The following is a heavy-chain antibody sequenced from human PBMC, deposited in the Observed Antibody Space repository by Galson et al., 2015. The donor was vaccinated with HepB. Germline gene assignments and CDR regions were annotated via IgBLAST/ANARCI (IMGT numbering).Heavy chain of an antibody. D-gene: IGHD4-17*01. CDR1: GYTFTSYD. J-gene: IGHJ4*02. CDR2: MNPNSGNT. CDR3: ARGPYGDYVSYY. Sequence: SVKVSCKASGYTFTSYDINWVRQATGQGLEWMGWMNPNSGNTGYAQKFQGRVTMTRNTSISTAYMELSSLRPEDTAVYYCARGPYGDYVSYYWGQGTLVTVSS. V-gene: IGHV1-8*01.